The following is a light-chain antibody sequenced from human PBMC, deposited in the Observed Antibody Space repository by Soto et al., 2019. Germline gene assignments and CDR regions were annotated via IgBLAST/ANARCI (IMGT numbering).Light chain of an antibody. J-gene: IGLJ2*01. CDR2: SNV. Sequence: QSVLTQTPSASGTPGQRVSISCSGGRLNIGSNLLNWYQQLPGTTPKLLIYSNVQRPSGVPDRFSGSKSGTSASLAISGLQSEDEADYYCAAWDDTLKGVIFGGGTKLTVL. CDR3: AAWDDTLKGVI. V-gene: IGLV1-44*01. CDR1: RLNIGSNL.